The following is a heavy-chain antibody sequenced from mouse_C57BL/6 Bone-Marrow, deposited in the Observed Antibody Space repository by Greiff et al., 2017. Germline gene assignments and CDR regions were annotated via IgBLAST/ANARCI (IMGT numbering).Heavy chain of an antibody. J-gene: IGHJ3*01. V-gene: IGHV14-4*01. CDR1: GFNIQDDY. CDR2: IDPENGDT. CDR3: TITTVVEEGSFAY. Sequence: EVKLEESGAELVRPGASVTLSCTASGFNIQDDYMHWVKQRPEQGLEWIGWIDPENGDTEYASKFQGKATITADTSSNTAYLQLSSLTSEDTAVYYCTITTVVEEGSFAYWGQGTLVTVSA. D-gene: IGHD1-1*01.